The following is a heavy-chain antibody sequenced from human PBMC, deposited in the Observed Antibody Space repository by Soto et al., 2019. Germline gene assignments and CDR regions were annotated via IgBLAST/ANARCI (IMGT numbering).Heavy chain of an antibody. D-gene: IGHD6-19*01. CDR3: ARTVAVSDIDY. CDR1: GFTFSSYW. V-gene: IGHV3-74*01. Sequence: EVQLVESGGGLVQPGGSLRLSCAASGFTFSSYWMHWVRQAPGKGLVWVSRINSDGSTTNYADSVKGRFTISRDNAKNTLYLQMNSLRAEDTAVYYCARTVAVSDIDYWGQGTLVTVSS. CDR2: INSDGSTT. J-gene: IGHJ4*02.